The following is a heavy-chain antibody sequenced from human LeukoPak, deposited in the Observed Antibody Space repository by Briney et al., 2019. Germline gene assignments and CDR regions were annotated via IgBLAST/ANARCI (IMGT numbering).Heavy chain of an antibody. Sequence: ASVKVSCKASGYTFTSYGISWVRQAPGQGLEWMGWISAYNGNTNYAQKLQGRVTMTTDTSTSTAYMELRSLRSADTAVYYCARDPHYTVVPPELDYWGKGTLVTVSS. D-gene: IGHD4-23*01. CDR1: GYTFTSYG. J-gene: IGHJ4*02. CDR2: ISAYNGNT. V-gene: IGHV1-18*01. CDR3: ARDPHYTVVPPELDY.